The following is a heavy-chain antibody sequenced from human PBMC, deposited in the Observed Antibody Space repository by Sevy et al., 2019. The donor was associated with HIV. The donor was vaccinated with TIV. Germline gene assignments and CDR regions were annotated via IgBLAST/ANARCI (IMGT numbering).Heavy chain of an antibody. Sequence: GGSLRLSCATSEFTFSSYSMNWVRQAPGNGLEWVSSFSGGGTYIYYADSVKGRFTISRDNAKNSLSLQMNSLRAEDTAVYYCARGTHDYGDYDRDAFDIWGQGTMVTVSS. J-gene: IGHJ3*02. CDR2: FSGGGTYI. CDR3: ARGTHDYGDYDRDAFDI. V-gene: IGHV3-21*01. D-gene: IGHD4-17*01. CDR1: EFTFSSYS.